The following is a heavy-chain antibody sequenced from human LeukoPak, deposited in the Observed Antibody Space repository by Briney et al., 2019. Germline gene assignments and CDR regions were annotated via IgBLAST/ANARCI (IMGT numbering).Heavy chain of an antibody. J-gene: IGHJ5*02. Sequence: GASVKVSCKASGYTFTGYYMHWVRQAPGQGLEWMGWINPNSGGTNYAQKFQGRVTMTRDTSISTAYMELSRLRSDDTAVYYCARASGSFLSGWFDPWGQGTLVTVSS. V-gene: IGHV1-2*02. CDR1: GYTFTGYY. D-gene: IGHD1-26*01. CDR2: INPNSGGT. CDR3: ARASGSFLSGWFDP.